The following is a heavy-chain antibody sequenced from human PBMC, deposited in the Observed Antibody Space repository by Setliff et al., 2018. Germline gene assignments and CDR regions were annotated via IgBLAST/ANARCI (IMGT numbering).Heavy chain of an antibody. CDR1: SLRDHPGDFY. CDR2: ISYVGYT. CDR3: ARAKYGTTTYFES. D-gene: IGHD1-1*01. J-gene: IGHJ4*02. Sequence: PSETLSLTCPQESLRDHPGDFYWSWIRQTPGKGLEWIGHISYVGYTVYKPSLQSRVTISADTSKKQLSLTLTSVTVADTAVYYCARAKYGTTTYFESWGPGTLVTVSS. V-gene: IGHV4-61*08.